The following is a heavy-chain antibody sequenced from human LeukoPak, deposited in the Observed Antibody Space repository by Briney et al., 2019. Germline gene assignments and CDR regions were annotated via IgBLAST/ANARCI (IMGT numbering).Heavy chain of an antibody. CDR2: IYTSGST. V-gene: IGHV4-4*07. Sequence: SETLSLTCTVSGGSISSYYWSWIRQPAGKGLEWIGRIYTSGSTNYNPSLKSRVTISVDTSKNQFSLKLSSVTAADTAVYYCAREDVGYSGYYGYFDYWGQGTLVTVSS. CDR3: AREDVGYSGYYGYFDY. D-gene: IGHD5-12*01. CDR1: GGSISSYY. J-gene: IGHJ4*02.